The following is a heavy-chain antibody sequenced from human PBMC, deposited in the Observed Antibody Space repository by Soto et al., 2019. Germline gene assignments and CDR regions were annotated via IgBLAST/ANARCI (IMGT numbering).Heavy chain of an antibody. V-gene: IGHV4-34*01. CDR3: ASSTIFGVVGV. J-gene: IGHJ6*04. D-gene: IGHD3-3*01. Sequence: SETLSLTCAVYGGSFSGYYWSWIRQPPGKGLEWIGEINHSGSTNYNPSLKSRVTISVDTSKNQFSLKLSSVTAADTAVYYCASSTIFGVVGVWGKGTTVTVSS. CDR1: GGSFSGYY. CDR2: INHSGST.